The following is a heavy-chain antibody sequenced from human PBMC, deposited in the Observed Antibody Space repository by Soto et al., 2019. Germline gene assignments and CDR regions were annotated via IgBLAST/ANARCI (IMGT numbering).Heavy chain of an antibody. V-gene: IGHV3-74*01. CDR1: GFTFSSDW. CDR3: ARDREVVTAILGY. J-gene: IGHJ4*02. Sequence: EVQLVESGGGLVQPGGSLRLSCAASGFTFSSDWMHWVRQAPGKGLVWVSRINSDGRSTSYADSVKGRFNISRDNAKNTLYLQMNSLRAEDTAVYYCARDREVVTAILGYWGQGTLVTVSS. CDR2: INSDGRST. D-gene: IGHD2-21*02.